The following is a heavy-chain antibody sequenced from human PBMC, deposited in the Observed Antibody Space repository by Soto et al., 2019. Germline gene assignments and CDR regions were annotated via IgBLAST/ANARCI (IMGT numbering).Heavy chain of an antibody. V-gene: IGHV3-23*01. D-gene: IGHD3-9*01. CDR1: GFTFSSYA. CDR2: ISGSGGST. Sequence: VSLRLSCAASGFTFSSYAMSWVRQAPGKGLEWVSAISGSGGSTYYADSVKGRFTISRDNSKNTLYLQMNSLRAEDTAVYYCAKDGGDTFMTHWGQGTLVTVSS. CDR3: AKDGGDTFMTH. J-gene: IGHJ4*02.